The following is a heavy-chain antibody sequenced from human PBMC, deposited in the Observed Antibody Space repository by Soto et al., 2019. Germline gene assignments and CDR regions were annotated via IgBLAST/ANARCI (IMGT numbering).Heavy chain of an antibody. CDR3: AREGEMPYYYYGLDV. V-gene: IGHV1-18*01. CDR1: GYTFTTYG. CDR2: ISGYNGHT. D-gene: IGHD3-16*01. Sequence: QVHLVQSGAEVRKPGASVKIPCKASGYTFTTYGISRVRQAPGQGLEWMGWISGYNGHTKYAQKFQGRVTMTTDTSSSTVYMDLRSLRSDDTAVYYCAREGEMPYYYYGLDVWGQGTTVTFSS. J-gene: IGHJ6*02.